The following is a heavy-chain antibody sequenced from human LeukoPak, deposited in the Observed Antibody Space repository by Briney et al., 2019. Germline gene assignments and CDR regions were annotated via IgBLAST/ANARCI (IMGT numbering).Heavy chain of an antibody. CDR1: AFTFSTSS. Sequence: PGGSLRLSCEASAFTFSTSSMNWVRQAPGKGLEWVSSISSSSTYTCYADSVKGRFTISRDNAKNSLYLQMNSLSAEDTAVYYCARGSGYRYGEFDYWGQGTLVTVSS. CDR3: ARGSGYRYGEFDY. J-gene: IGHJ4*02. V-gene: IGHV3-21*01. CDR2: ISSSSTYT. D-gene: IGHD5-18*01.